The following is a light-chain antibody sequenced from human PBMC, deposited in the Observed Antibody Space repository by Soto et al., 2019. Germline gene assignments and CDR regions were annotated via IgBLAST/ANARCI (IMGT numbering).Light chain of an antibody. Sequence: QSVVTQPASMSGSPGQSITISCTGSSSDVGAYNYDSWYQQYRPGEAPKLIIYDVSHRPAGVSTRFSGSKSGNTASLTISGLQTEDEADYYCSSYTRAATYVFGTGTKVTVL. CDR2: DVS. CDR1: SSDVGAYNY. CDR3: SSYTRAATYV. J-gene: IGLJ1*01. V-gene: IGLV2-14*03.